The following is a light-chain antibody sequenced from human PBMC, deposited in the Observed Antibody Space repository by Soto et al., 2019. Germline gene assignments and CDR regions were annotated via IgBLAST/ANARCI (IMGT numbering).Light chain of an antibody. J-gene: IGKJ1*01. CDR3: PQYNSFWT. Sequence: DIQMTQSPSTLSASVGDRVTITCRASQSISTWLAWYQQKPGKAPKLLIYDAFYLERGVPSRFSGSGSGTEFTLTISSLQPDDLATYYCPQYNSFWTFGQGTKVEI. V-gene: IGKV1-5*01. CDR1: QSISTW. CDR2: DAF.